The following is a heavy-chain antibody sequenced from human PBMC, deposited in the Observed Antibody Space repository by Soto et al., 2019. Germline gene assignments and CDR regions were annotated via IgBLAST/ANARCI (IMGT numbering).Heavy chain of an antibody. CDR3: ARYCNGGACYSASLDY. CDR2: ISYDGSKE. D-gene: IGHD2-15*01. J-gene: IGHJ4*02. V-gene: IGHV3-30*09. CDR1: PFTFRSYS. Sequence: GSLRLSCAASPFTFRSYSMHSVRQAPGKGLEWVTSISYDGSKESYADSVKGRFAVSRDNSKNTLYLQMNSLRPEDTAVYYCARYCNGGACYSASLDYWGQGTQVTSPQ.